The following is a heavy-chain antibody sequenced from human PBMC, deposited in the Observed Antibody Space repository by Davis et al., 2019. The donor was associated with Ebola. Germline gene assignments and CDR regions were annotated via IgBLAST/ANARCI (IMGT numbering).Heavy chain of an antibody. CDR2: IWYDGSNK. V-gene: IGHV3-30*19. J-gene: IGHJ6*02. CDR1: GFTFSSYG. CDR3: ARGHPVYYYYYGMDV. Sequence: PGGSLRLSCAASGFTFSSYGMHWVRQAPGKGLEWVAVIWYDGSNKYYADSVKGRFTISRDNSKNTLYLQMNSLRAEDTAVYYCARGHPVYYYYYGMDVWGQGTTVTVSS.